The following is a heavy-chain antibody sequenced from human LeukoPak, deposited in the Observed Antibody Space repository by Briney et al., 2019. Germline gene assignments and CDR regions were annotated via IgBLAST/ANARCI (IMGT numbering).Heavy chain of an antibody. CDR1: GGPISSSSYY. Sequence: SETLSLTCTVSGGPISSSSYYWGWIRQPPGKGLEWIVSIYYSGSTYYNPSRKSRFTISVYTSKNQFSLKLSSVTAADTAVYYCARHAYYYDSSGYYGPQENYYYYYMDVWGKGTTVTISS. CDR3: ARHAYYYDSSGYYGPQENYYYYYMDV. V-gene: IGHV4-39*01. J-gene: IGHJ6*03. D-gene: IGHD3-22*01. CDR2: IYYSGST.